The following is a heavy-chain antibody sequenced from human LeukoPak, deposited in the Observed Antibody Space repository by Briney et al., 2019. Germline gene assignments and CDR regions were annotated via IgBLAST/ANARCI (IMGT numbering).Heavy chain of an antibody. J-gene: IGHJ4*02. D-gene: IGHD5-18*01. Sequence: SVKVSCKASGGTFSSYAISWVRQAPGQGLEWMGRIIPIFGTANYAQKFQGRVTITTDESASTAYMELSSLRSEDTAVYYCASRVLSSYGYYFDYWGQGTLVTVSS. CDR3: ASRVLSSYGYYFDY. CDR1: GGTFSSYA. CDR2: IIPIFGTA. V-gene: IGHV1-69*05.